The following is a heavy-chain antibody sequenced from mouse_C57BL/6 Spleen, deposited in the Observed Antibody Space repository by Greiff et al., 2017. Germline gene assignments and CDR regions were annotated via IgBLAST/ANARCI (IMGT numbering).Heavy chain of an antibody. CDR2: IYPGDGDT. D-gene: IGHD1-1*01. V-gene: IGHV1-80*01. CDR1: GYAFSSSW. CDR3: ARRDYGSSYDY. Sequence: VQLQQSGAELVKPGASVKISCKASGYAFSSSWMNWVKQRPGKGLAWIGQIYPGDGDTNYNGKFKGKATLTADKSSSTAYMQLSSLTSEDSAVYFCARRDYGSSYDYWGQGTTLTVSS. J-gene: IGHJ2*01.